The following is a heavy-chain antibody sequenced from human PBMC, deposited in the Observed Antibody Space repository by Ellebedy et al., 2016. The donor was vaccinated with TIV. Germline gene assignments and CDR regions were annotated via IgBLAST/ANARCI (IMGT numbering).Heavy chain of an antibody. CDR3: ARDMGSGSYQGYFDY. V-gene: IGHV3-21*04. Sequence: GESLKISXAASGFTLSSYTMNWVRQAPGKGLEWVSSISSGGSDIYYGDSVKGRFTISRDNAKNTLYLQMNSLRAEDTAVYYCARDMGSGSYQGYFDYWGQGTLVTVSS. J-gene: IGHJ4*02. CDR1: GFTLSSYT. CDR2: ISSGGSDI. D-gene: IGHD1-26*01.